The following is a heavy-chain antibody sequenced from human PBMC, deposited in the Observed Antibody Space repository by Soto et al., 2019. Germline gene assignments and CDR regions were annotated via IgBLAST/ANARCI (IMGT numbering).Heavy chain of an antibody. Sequence: QVQLVESGGDLVKPGGSLRLSCAASGFTFSDYYMSWIRQAPGKGLEWVSYISSTSTYTNYADSVKGRFIISRDNAKNSLYLQMNSLRAEDSAVYYCARRVAGTSDWFDPWGQGTLVTVSS. D-gene: IGHD6-19*01. CDR3: ARRVAGTSDWFDP. CDR2: ISSTSTYT. CDR1: GFTFSDYY. V-gene: IGHV3-11*06. J-gene: IGHJ5*02.